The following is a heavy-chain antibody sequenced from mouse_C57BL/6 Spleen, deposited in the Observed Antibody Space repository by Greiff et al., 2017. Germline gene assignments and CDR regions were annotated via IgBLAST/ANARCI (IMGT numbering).Heavy chain of an antibody. Sequence: EVQRVESVAELVRPGASVKLSCTASGFNIKNNYMHWVKQRPEQGLEWIGRIDPANGNTKYAPKFQGKATITADTSSNTAYLQLSSLTSEDTSIYYCTSDYGFAYWGHGPPVTVSS. CDR3: TSDYGFAY. CDR2: IDPANGNT. J-gene: IGHJ3*01. V-gene: IGHV14-3*01. D-gene: IGHD2-4*01. CDR1: GFNIKNNY.